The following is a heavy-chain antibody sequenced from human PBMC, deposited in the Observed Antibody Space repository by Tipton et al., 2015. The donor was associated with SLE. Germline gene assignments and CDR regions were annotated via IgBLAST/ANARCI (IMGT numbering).Heavy chain of an antibody. Sequence: TLSLTCTVSAGSISSYYWSWIRQPPGKGLEWIGYIYYTGSTKYNPSLKSRVTISIDTSKNQFSLKLSSVTAADTALYYCARDGLGWGYYYYMDVWGTGTTVTVSS. J-gene: IGHJ6*03. CDR3: ARDGLGWGYYYYMDV. D-gene: IGHD5/OR15-5a*01. V-gene: IGHV4-59*01. CDR1: AGSISSYY. CDR2: IYYTGST.